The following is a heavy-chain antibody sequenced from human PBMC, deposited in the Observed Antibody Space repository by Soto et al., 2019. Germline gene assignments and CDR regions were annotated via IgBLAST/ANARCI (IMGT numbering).Heavy chain of an antibody. Sequence: GGSLRLSCAASGFTVSSNYMSWVRQAPGKGLEWVSVIYSGGSTYYADSVKGRFTISRDNSKNTLYLQMNSLRAEDTAVYYCARGYCSSTSCWGDYWGQGTLVTVSS. J-gene: IGHJ4*02. CDR2: IYSGGST. D-gene: IGHD2-2*01. V-gene: IGHV3-66*01. CDR3: ARGYCSSTSCWGDY. CDR1: GFTVSSNY.